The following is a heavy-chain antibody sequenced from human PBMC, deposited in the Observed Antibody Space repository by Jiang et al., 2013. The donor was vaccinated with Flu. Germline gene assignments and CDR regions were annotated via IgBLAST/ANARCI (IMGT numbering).Heavy chain of an antibody. CDR2: ISSSSSYI. J-gene: IGHJ4*02. V-gene: IGHV3-21*01. CDR1: GFTFSSYS. Sequence: ESGGGLVKPGGSLRLSCAASGFTFSSYSMNWVRQAPGKGLEWVSSISSSSSYIYYADSVKGRFTISRDNAKNSLYLQMNSLRAEDTAVYYCARDADTAMGMGADYWGQGTLVTVSS. CDR3: ARDADTAMGMGADY. D-gene: IGHD5-18*01.